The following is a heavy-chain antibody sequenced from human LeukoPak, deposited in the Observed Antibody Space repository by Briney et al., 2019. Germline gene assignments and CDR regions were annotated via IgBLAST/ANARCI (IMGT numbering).Heavy chain of an antibody. Sequence: SETLSLTCAVYGGSFSGYYWSWIRQPPGKGLEWIGEINHSGSTNYNPSLKSRVTISVDTSKNQFSLKLSSVTAADTAVYYCASTYSGSYYYYFDYWGQGTLVTVSS. J-gene: IGHJ4*02. CDR2: INHSGST. CDR1: GGSFSGYY. CDR3: ASTYSGSYYYYFDY. D-gene: IGHD1-26*01. V-gene: IGHV4-34*01.